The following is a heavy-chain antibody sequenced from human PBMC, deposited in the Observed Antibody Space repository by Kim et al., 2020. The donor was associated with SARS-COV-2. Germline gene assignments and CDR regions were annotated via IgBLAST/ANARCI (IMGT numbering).Heavy chain of an antibody. V-gene: IGHV3-49*04. CDR3: TRERRSVTVTNKGAFNDY. J-gene: IGHJ4*02. Sequence: GGSLRLSCTASGFTFGDYAMSWVRQAPGKGLEWVGFIRSKAYGGTTEYAASVKGRFTIPRDDSKSIAYLQMNSLKTEDTAVYYCTRERRSVTVTNKGAFNDYWGQGTLVTVSS. CDR2: IRSKAYGGTT. CDR1: GFTFGDYA. D-gene: IGHD4-17*01.